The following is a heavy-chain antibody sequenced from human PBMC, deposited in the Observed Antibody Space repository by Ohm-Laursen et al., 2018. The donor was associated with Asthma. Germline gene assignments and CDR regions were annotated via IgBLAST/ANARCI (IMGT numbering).Heavy chain of an antibody. V-gene: IGHV3-30-3*02. CDR2: ISYDGSNK. CDR1: GFTFSSYA. Sequence: LSLTCAASGFTFSSYAMHWVRQAPGKGLEWVAVISYDGSNKYYADSVKGRFTISRDNSKNTLYLQMNSLRAEDTAIYYCAKDRRAHGMDVWGQGTTVTVSS. CDR3: AKDRRAHGMDV. J-gene: IGHJ6*02.